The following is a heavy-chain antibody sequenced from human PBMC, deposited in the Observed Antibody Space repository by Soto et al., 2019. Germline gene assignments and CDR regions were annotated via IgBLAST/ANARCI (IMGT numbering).Heavy chain of an antibody. D-gene: IGHD6-6*01. CDR1: GFTFSNAW. J-gene: IGHJ4*02. CDR2: IKSKTDGGTT. V-gene: IGHV3-15*01. Sequence: EVQLVESGGGLVKPGGSLRLSCAASGFTFSNAWLSWVRQAPGKGLEWVGRIKSKTDGGTTDYTAPVKGRFTISRDDSKNTLYLQMNSLKTEDTAVYYCTTGSTSTKKYWCQGALVGVSS. CDR3: TTGSTSTKKY.